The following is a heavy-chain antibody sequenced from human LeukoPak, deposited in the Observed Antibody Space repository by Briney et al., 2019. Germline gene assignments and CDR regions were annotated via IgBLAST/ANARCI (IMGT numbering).Heavy chain of an antibody. CDR1: GGSFSGYY. Sequence: SETLSLTCAVYGGSFSGYYWSWIRQPPGKGLEWIGEINHRGNTNYNPSLKSRVTISVDTSENQFSLKLSSVTAADTAVYYCARGRVTYYDFWSGPLVGVWGKGTTVTVSS. J-gene: IGHJ6*04. CDR2: INHRGNT. D-gene: IGHD3-3*01. CDR3: ARGRVTYYDFWSGPLVGV. V-gene: IGHV4-34*01.